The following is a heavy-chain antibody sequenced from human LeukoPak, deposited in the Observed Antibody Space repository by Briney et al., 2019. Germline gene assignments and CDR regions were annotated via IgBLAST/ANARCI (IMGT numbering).Heavy chain of an antibody. CDR2: IFYSGST. V-gene: IGHV4-59*08. J-gene: IGHJ4*02. D-gene: IGHD2-15*01. Sequence: SETLSLTCTISGGSISSYSWGWIRQPPGKGLEWIGYIFYSGSTNYNPSLKSRVTISVDTSKNQFSLKLSSVTAADTAVYYCGRWTSGGHPFDYWGQGTLVTVSS. CDR3: GRWTSGGHPFDY. CDR1: GGSISSYS.